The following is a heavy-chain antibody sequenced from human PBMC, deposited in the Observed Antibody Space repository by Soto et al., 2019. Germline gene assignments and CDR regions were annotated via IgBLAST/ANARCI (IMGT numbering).Heavy chain of an antibody. Sequence: SETLSLTCTVSGGSISSYYWSWIRQPPGKGLEWIGYIYYSGSTNYNPSLKSRVTISVDTSKNQFSLKLSSVTAADTAVYYCAREGGGYATADDAFDIWGQGTMVTXSS. J-gene: IGHJ3*02. CDR1: GGSISSYY. CDR2: IYYSGST. CDR3: AREGGGYATADDAFDI. D-gene: IGHD5-12*01. V-gene: IGHV4-59*01.